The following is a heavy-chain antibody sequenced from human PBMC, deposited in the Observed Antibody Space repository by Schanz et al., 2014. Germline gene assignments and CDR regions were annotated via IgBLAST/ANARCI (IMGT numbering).Heavy chain of an antibody. D-gene: IGHD4-17*01. CDR1: GFTFSKAW. CDR2: ISGRGGRT. J-gene: IGHJ4*02. CDR3: AKDCPSDYGDHCFDF. V-gene: IGHV3-23*04. Sequence: EVQLVESGGEFIQPGGSLRLSCAASGFTFSKAWMSWVRQAPGKGLEWVSAISGRGGRTYYADSVKGRFTISRDNSKNTLYLQMNSLRAEDTAVYYCAKDCPSDYGDHCFDFWGQGTLVTVSS.